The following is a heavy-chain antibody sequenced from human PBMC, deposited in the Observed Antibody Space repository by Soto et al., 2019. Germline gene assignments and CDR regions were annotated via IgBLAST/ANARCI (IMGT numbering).Heavy chain of an antibody. V-gene: IGHV1-18*01. J-gene: IGHJ6*02. CDR2: ITTYNGNT. CDR1: RYIFTNYG. CDR3: ARALTGYGMDV. Sequence: QVQLVQSGVEVREPGASVKVSCKAVRYIFTNYGVSWVRQAPGQGLEWMGWITTYNGNTEYAPKFQRRVTMTTDASTSTAYMELGSLRSDDTAIYYSARALTGYGMDVWGQGTTVTVSS.